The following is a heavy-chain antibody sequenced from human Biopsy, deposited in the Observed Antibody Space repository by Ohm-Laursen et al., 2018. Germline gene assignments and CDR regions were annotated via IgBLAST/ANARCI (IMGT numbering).Heavy chain of an antibody. CDR1: GDSISFPY. D-gene: IGHD6-19*01. J-gene: IGHJ4*02. CDR2: THDTGTT. CDR3: AAGATWLVHY. Sequence: GILSLTCTASGDSISFPYWGWFRQPPGKGLEYIGSTHDTGTTDYSPSLKTRVSLSVDTSTKVFSLILSSVTAADTAVYYCAAGATWLVHYWGQGTLVIVSS. V-gene: IGHV4-59*11.